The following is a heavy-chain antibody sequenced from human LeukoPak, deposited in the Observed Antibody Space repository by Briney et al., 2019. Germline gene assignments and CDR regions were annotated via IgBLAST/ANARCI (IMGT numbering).Heavy chain of an antibody. D-gene: IGHD5-24*01. Sequence: GGSLRLSCAASGFTFSNSWMTWVRQAPGKGLERVANIKEDGSETYYVESVRGRFSISRDNAKNSVYLEMNSLGAEDTAVYFCARDRGWQQFDYWGQGTLVTVSS. CDR1: GFTFSNSW. CDR2: IKEDGSET. J-gene: IGHJ4*02. V-gene: IGHV3-7*01. CDR3: ARDRGWQQFDY.